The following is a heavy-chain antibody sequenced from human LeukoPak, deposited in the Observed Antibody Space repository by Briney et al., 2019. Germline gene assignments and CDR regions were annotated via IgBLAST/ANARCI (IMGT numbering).Heavy chain of an antibody. D-gene: IGHD2-2*01. J-gene: IGHJ4*02. Sequence: PSETLSLTCAFSVYSISIGYNWGWIRQPPGNGLDGMGSIYYSGSTYYNPSLKSRVTISGDTSKNKFSLKLSFVTAADPAVYSCARIEYRSQCHYWGQGTLVPVSS. V-gene: IGHV4-38-2*01. CDR3: ARIEYRSQCHY. CDR2: IYYSGST. CDR1: VYSISIGYN.